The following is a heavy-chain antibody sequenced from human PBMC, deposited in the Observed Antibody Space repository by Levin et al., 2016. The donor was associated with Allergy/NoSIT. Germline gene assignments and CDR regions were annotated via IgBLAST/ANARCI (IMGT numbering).Heavy chain of an antibody. J-gene: IGHJ6*02. V-gene: IGHV3-11*05. D-gene: IGHD1-26*01. Sequence: GGSLRLSCAASGFSFGDYYMSWIRQSPQRGLEWVAYISRTNADRNYADSVKGRFTISRDNAGKFVYLEMSSLTADDTAVYYCAREKWTVVGRFGLDAWGQGTTVTVSS. CDR3: AREKWTVVGRFGLDA. CDR2: ISRTNADR. CDR1: GFSFGDYY.